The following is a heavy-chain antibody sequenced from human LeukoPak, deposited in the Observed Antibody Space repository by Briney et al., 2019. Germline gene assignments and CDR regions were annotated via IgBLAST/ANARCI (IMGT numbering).Heavy chain of an antibody. Sequence: SETLSLTCTVSGGSISSSSYYWGWVRQPPGKGLEWIGSIYYSGSTYYKPSLKSRVTISVDTSKNQFSLKLSSVTAADTAVYYCARAQSGSYRSFDCWGQGTLVTVSS. CDR1: GGSISSSSYY. J-gene: IGHJ4*02. D-gene: IGHD1-26*01. CDR3: ARAQSGSYRSFDC. CDR2: IYYSGST. V-gene: IGHV4-39*01.